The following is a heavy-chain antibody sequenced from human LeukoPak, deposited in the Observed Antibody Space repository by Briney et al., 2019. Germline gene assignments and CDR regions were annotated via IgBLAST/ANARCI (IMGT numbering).Heavy chain of an antibody. CDR1: GVSISSYY. J-gene: IGHJ6*04. Sequence: PSETLSLTCTVSGVSISSYYWSWLRQPPGKGLEGLGYIYYSGSTNYNPSLKSRVTISVDTSKNQFSLKLSSVTAADTAVYYCARDQGGYDKGDYYYYGMDVWGKGTTVTVSS. D-gene: IGHD5-12*01. V-gene: IGHV4-59*01. CDR2: IYYSGST. CDR3: ARDQGGYDKGDYYYYGMDV.